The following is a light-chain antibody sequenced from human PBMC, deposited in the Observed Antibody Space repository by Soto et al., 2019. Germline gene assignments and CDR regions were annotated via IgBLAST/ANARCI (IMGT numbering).Light chain of an antibody. Sequence: QSALTQPASVSGSPGQSITISCTGTSSDVGSHNLVSWYQHHPGQAPKLMIYEVTKRPLGVSTRFAASKSGNTASLTISGLEAEDDDYYYCCSDGGSSAVFGGGTQLTVL. CDR3: CSDGGSSAV. J-gene: IGLJ7*01. V-gene: IGLV2-23*02. CDR2: EVT. CDR1: SSDVGSHNL.